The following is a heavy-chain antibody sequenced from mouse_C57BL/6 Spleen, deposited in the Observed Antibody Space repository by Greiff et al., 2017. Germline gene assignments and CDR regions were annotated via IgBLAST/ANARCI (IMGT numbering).Heavy chain of an antibody. CDR3: TRFDY. Sequence: EVKLMESGGGLVQPGGSMKLSCVASGFTFSNYWMNWVRQSPEKGLEWVAQIRLKSDNYATHYAESVKGRFTISRDESKSSVYLQMNNLRAEDTGNYYCTRFDYWGQGTTLTVSS. V-gene: IGHV6-3*01. J-gene: IGHJ2*01. CDR2: IRLKSDNYAT. CDR1: GFTFSNYW.